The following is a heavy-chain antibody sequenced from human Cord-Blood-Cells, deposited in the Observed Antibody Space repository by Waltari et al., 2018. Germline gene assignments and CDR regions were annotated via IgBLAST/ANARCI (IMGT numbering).Heavy chain of an antibody. CDR1: GYTFTSYA. D-gene: IGHD3-3*01. V-gene: IGHV1-3*01. CDR3: AKSDSSITIFGVVDY. J-gene: IGHJ4*02. Sequence: QVQLVQSGAEVKKPGASVKVSCKASGYTFTSYAMHWVRQAPGQRLEWMGWINAGNGNTKYSQKFQGRVTITRDTSASTHYMELSSLRSEDTAVYYCAKSDSSITIFGVVDYWGQGTLVTVSS. CDR2: INAGNGNT.